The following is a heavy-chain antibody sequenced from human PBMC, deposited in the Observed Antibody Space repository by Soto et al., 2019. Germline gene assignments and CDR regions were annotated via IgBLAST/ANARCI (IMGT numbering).Heavy chain of an antibody. Sequence: PGGSLRLSCAASGFTFSSYSMNWVRQAPGKGLEWVSSISSSSSYIYYADSVKGRFTISRDNAKNSLYLQMNSLRAEDTAVYYCAKGGYYYASSGYSDYWGQGTLVTVSS. CDR2: ISSSSSYI. CDR3: AKGGYYYASSGYSDY. D-gene: IGHD3-22*01. CDR1: GFTFSSYS. J-gene: IGHJ4*02. V-gene: IGHV3-21*01.